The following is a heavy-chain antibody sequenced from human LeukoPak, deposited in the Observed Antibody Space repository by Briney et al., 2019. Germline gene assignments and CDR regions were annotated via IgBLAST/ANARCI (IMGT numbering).Heavy chain of an antibody. CDR2: INPSGGST. J-gene: IGHJ4*02. Sequence: ASVKVSCKASGYTFTSYYMHWVRQAPGQGLEWMGIINPSGGSTSYAQKFQGRVTMTEDTSTDTAYMELSSLRSDDTAIYYCVTVEREYFDTSGYFNYWGQGTLVTVSA. D-gene: IGHD3-22*01. CDR3: VTVEREYFDTSGYFNY. CDR1: GYTFTSYY. V-gene: IGHV1-46*01.